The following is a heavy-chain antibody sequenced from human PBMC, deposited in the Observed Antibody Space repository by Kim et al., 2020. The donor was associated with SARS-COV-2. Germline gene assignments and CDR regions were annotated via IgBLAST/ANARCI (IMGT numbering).Heavy chain of an antibody. J-gene: IGHJ4*02. Sequence: SETLSLTCAVYGGSFSGYYWSWIRQPPGKGLEWIGEINHSGSTNYNPSLKIRVTISVDTSKNQFSLKLSSVTAADTAVDYCARWGGVGSSSHFDYWGQGTLVTLSS. D-gene: IGHD6-6*01. CDR3: ARWGGVGSSSHFDY. V-gene: IGHV4-34*01. CDR2: INHSGST. CDR1: GGSFSGYY.